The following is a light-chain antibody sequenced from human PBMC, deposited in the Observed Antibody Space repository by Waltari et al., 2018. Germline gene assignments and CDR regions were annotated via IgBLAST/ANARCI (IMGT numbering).Light chain of an antibody. V-gene: IGKV1-5*01. CDR2: DAS. J-gene: IGKJ2*01. CDR1: QSVSSW. CDR3: QQYDSYVYT. Sequence: DIQMTQSPSTPSASVGDTVTITCRASQSVSSWLAWYQQKAGKAPTVLIYDASDLESGVPSRFSGSGSDTEFTLTISNLQPDDFATYYCQQYDSYVYTFGQGTKLEIK.